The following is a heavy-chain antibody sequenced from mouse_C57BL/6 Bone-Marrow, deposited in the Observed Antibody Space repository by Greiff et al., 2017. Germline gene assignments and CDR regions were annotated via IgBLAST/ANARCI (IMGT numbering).Heavy chain of an antibody. J-gene: IGHJ1*03. Sequence: EVQVVESGGGLVKPGGSLKLSCAASGFTFSDYGMHWVRQAPEKGLEWVAYISSGSSTIYYADTVKGRFTISRDNAKNTLFLQMTRLRSEDTAMYSCARGDYGSSFRYWYFDVWGTGTTVTVSS. CDR2: ISSGSSTI. CDR1: GFTFSDYG. V-gene: IGHV5-17*01. D-gene: IGHD1-1*01. CDR3: ARGDYGSSFRYWYFDV.